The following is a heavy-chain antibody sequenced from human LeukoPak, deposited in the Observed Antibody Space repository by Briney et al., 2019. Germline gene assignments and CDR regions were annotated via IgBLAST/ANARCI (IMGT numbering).Heavy chain of an antibody. CDR3: ARDRQWLVDH. Sequence: SQTLSLTCTVPGDSISSYYWSWIRQPAGKGLEWIGRVYVTGSTNLNPALQSRVTMSVDTSKNQFSLKLTSVTAADTAVYYCARDRQWLVDHWGQGTLVTVSS. CDR2: VYVTGST. V-gene: IGHV4-4*07. D-gene: IGHD6-19*01. J-gene: IGHJ5*02. CDR1: GDSISSYY.